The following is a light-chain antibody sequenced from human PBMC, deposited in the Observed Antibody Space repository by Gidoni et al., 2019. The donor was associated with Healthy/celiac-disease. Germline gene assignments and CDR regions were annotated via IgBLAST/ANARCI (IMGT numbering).Light chain of an antibody. Sequence: SELTQDPAVSVALGQTVRITCQGDSLRSYYASWYQQKPGQAPVLVIYGKNNRPSGIPDRFSGSSSGNTASLTITGAQAEDEADYYCNSRDSSGNHLVVFGGGTKLTVL. CDR3: NSRDSSGNHLVV. CDR1: SLRSYY. J-gene: IGLJ2*01. V-gene: IGLV3-19*01. CDR2: GKN.